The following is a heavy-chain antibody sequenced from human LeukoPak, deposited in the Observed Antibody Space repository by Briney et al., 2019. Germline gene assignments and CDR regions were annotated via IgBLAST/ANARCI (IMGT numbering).Heavy chain of an antibody. CDR2: ISYDGSNK. Sequence: GGSLRLSCAASGFTFSSYGMHWVRQAPGKGLEWVAVISYDGSNKYYADSVKGRFTISRDNSKNTLYLQMDSLRVEDTAFYYCAKDNRRHYTSGPNPDSLHWGQGALVTVSS. J-gene: IGHJ4*02. V-gene: IGHV3-30*18. CDR1: GFTFSSYG. D-gene: IGHD6-19*01. CDR3: AKDNRRHYTSGPNPDSLH.